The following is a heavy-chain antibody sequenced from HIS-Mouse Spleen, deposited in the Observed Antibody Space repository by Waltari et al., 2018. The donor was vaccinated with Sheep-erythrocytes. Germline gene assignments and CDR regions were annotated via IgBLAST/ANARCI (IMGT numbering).Heavy chain of an antibody. CDR2: SSPILGIA. D-gene: IGHD1-26*01. Sequence: QVQLVQSGAEVKKPGSSVKVSCKASGGTFSSYAISWVRQAPGQGLEWMGRSSPILGIANYARNSQGRVTITADKSTSTAYMELSSLRSEDTAVYYCAQTGATTPHFDYWGQGTLVTVSS. CDR1: GGTFSSYA. V-gene: IGHV1-69*04. J-gene: IGHJ4*02. CDR3: AQTGATTPHFDY.